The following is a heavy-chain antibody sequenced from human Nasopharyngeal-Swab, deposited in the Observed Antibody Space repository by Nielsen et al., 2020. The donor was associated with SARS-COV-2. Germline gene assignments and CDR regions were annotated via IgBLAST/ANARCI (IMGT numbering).Heavy chain of an antibody. Sequence: SETLSLTCAVYGASVSDYHWSWIRQPPGKVLEWIGEMKPSGNTNYNPSLKGRVAISIDTSKNQFFLNLRSVTAADTAVYYCAGHPADFDYWGQGTLVTVSS. CDR3: AGHPADFDY. CDR2: MKPSGNT. CDR1: GASVSDYH. V-gene: IGHV4-34*01. J-gene: IGHJ4*02. D-gene: IGHD6-25*01.